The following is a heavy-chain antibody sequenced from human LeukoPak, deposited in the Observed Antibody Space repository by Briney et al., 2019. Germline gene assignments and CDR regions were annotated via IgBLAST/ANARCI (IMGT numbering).Heavy chain of an antibody. D-gene: IGHD3-3*01. J-gene: IGHJ6*02. Sequence: GGSLRLSCAASGFTFSSYAMSWVRQASGKGLEWAANIKQDGSEKYYVDSVRGRFTISRDNAKNSLFLQMNTLRAEDTAVYYCARVRYYEDVWGQGTTVTVSS. V-gene: IGHV3-7*01. CDR1: GFTFSSYA. CDR2: IKQDGSEK. CDR3: ARVRYYEDV.